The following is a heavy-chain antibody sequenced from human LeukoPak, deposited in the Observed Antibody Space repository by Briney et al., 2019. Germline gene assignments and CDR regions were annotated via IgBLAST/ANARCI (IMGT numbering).Heavy chain of an antibody. D-gene: IGHD6-13*01. CDR1: GYTFTSYD. CDR2: MNPNSGNT. Sequence: GASVKASCKASGYTFTSYDINWVRQATGQGLEWMGWMNPNSGNTGYAQKFQGRVTMTRNTSIGTAYMELSSLRSEDTAVYYCARGQDSSSWNWFDPWGQGTLVTVSS. CDR3: ARGQDSSSWNWFDP. J-gene: IGHJ5*02. V-gene: IGHV1-8*01.